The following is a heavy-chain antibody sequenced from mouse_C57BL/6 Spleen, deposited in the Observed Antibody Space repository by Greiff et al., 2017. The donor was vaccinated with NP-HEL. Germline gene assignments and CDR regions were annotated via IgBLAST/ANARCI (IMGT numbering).Heavy chain of an antibody. V-gene: IGHV3-6*01. Sequence: EVKLMESGPGLVKPSQSLSLTCSVTGYSITSGYYWNWIRQFPGNKLEWMGYISYDGSNNYNPSLKNRISITRDTSKNKFFLKLNSVTTEDTATDYCARADYYGSSTWFAYWGKGTLVTVSA. CDR2: ISYDGSN. CDR3: ARADYYGSSTWFAY. J-gene: IGHJ3*01. D-gene: IGHD1-1*01. CDR1: GYSITSGYY.